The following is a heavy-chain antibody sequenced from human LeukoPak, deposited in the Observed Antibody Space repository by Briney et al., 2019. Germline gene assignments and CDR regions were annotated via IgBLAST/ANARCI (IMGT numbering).Heavy chain of an antibody. CDR3: ASVTTSRLLDY. CDR1: GFTFSSYS. Sequence: PGGSLRLSCAASGFTFSSYSMNWVRQAPGKGLERVSYISSSSSTIYYADSVKGRFTISRDNAKNSLYLQMNSLRAEDTAVYYCASVTTSRLLDYWGQGTLVTVSS. CDR2: ISSSSSTI. D-gene: IGHD4-11*01. J-gene: IGHJ4*02. V-gene: IGHV3-48*01.